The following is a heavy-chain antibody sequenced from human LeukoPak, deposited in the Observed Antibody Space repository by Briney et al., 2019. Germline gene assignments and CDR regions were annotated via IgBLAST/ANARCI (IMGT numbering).Heavy chain of an antibody. CDR1: GFTFSTYG. CDR3: AKDWKAATQTHGITGTPPTPGY. CDR2: IPYDGAKE. J-gene: IGHJ4*02. D-gene: IGHD1-20*01. V-gene: IGHV3-30*02. Sequence: GGSLRLSCAASGFTFSTYGIHWVRQAPGKGLEWVAFIPYDGAKEYYADSVKGRFTISRDNSKNTLYLQMNSLRVEDTAVYYCAKDWKAATQTHGITGTPPTPGYWGQGTLVTVSS.